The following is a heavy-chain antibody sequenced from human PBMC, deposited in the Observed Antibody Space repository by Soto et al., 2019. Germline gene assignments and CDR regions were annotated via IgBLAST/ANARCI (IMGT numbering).Heavy chain of an antibody. J-gene: IGHJ4*02. CDR1: GGSISSSPYY. CDR2: IYYNGNT. CDR3: ARHGPLTNNWNQLNC. D-gene: IGHD1-1*01. Sequence: QLQLQESGPGLVKPAETLSLTCTVSGGSISSSPYYWAWIRQHPGKGLQWIGNIYYNGNTFYNPSLRFRVTISIDTSKSQFSVGLSSVSSSDTAVYYCARHGPLTNNWNQLNCWGQGTLVTVSS. V-gene: IGHV4-39*01.